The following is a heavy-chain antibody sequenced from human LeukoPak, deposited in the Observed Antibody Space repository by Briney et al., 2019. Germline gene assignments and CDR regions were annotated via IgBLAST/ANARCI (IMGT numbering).Heavy chain of an antibody. CDR3: AREGGPYRPLDY. CDR2: VNLQGST. J-gene: IGHJ4*02. Sequence: SETLSLTCGVSGGSITSTNYWTWVRQPLGKGLEWIGEVNLQGSTNYNPSLMGRVAISVDMSENHISLQLTSVTAADTAVYYCAREGGPYRPLDYSGQGTLVTVSS. V-gene: IGHV4-4*02. CDR1: GGSITSTNY.